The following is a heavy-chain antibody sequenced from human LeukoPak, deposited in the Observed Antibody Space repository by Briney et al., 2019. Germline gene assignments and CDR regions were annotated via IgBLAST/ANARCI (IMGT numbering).Heavy chain of an antibody. CDR2: ISYDGSNK. J-gene: IGHJ4*02. V-gene: IGHV3-30-3*01. CDR1: GFTFSSYA. D-gene: IGHD5-18*01. Sequence: PGGSLRLFCAASGFTFSSYAMHWVRQAPGKGLEWVAVISYDGSNKYYADSVKGRFTISRDNSKNTLYLQMNSLRAEDTAVYYCARDGYSYYYFDYWGQGTLVTVSS. CDR3: ARDGYSYYYFDY.